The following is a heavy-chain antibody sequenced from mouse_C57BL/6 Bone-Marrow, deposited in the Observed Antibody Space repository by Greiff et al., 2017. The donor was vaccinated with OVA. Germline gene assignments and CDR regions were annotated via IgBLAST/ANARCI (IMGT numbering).Heavy chain of an antibody. V-gene: IGHV5-4*03. Sequence: EVKLVESGGGLVKPGGSLKLSCAASGFTFSSYAMSWVRQTPEKRLEWVATISDGGSYTYYPDNVKGRFTISRDNAKNNLYLQMRHLRCENTAMYYGERGAVLLRCSWFAYWGQGTLGTVSA. D-gene: IGHD1-1*01. CDR3: ERGAVLLRCSWFAY. CDR1: GFTFSSYA. CDR2: ISDGGSYT. J-gene: IGHJ3*01.